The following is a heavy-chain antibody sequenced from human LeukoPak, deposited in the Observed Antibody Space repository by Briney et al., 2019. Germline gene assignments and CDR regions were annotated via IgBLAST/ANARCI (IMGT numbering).Heavy chain of an antibody. V-gene: IGHV5-51*01. D-gene: IGHD6-19*01. CDR1: GYRFASYW. CDR3: ARRLAVAGRGYYGMDV. Sequence: GESLKISCKGSGYRFASYWIGWVRQMPATGLEWMGNIYPGDSDTRYSPPFQGQVTISADKSINTAYLQWSGLKASDSAMYYCARRLAVAGRGYYGMDVWGQGTTVTVSS. CDR2: IYPGDSDT. J-gene: IGHJ6*02.